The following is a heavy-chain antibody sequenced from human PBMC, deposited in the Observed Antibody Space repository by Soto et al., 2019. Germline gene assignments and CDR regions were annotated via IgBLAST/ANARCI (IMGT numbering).Heavy chain of an antibody. Sequence: QVQLVQSGAEVKKPGASVKVSCKASGYTFTGYGISWVRQAPGQGLEWMGLISPYNGDTIYAQKFQGRVIVTTDTATSTAYMELRSLRSDDTAVYYCVRDASSGYRGWWDPWGQGTLVTVSS. V-gene: IGHV1-18*01. J-gene: IGHJ5*02. CDR1: GYTFTGYG. D-gene: IGHD5-18*01. CDR2: ISPYNGDT. CDR3: VRDASSGYRGWWDP.